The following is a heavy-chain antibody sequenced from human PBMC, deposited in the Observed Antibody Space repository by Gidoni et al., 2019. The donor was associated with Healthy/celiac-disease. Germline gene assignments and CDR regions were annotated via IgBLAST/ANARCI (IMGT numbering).Heavy chain of an antibody. Sequence: QVQRVESGGGVVQPGRSLRLSCSASGFTFSSYGMHWVRQARGKGLEWVAIIWYDGSNKYYAASVKGRFTISRDNSKHTLYLQMNSLRAEDTAVYYCVRVTRGAFDIWGQGTMVTVSS. CDR1: GFTFSSYG. J-gene: IGHJ3*02. CDR2: IWYDGSNK. V-gene: IGHV3-33*01. CDR3: VRVTRGAFDI. D-gene: IGHD2-21*02.